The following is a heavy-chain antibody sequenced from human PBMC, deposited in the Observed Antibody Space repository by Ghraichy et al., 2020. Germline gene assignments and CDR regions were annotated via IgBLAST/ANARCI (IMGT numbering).Heavy chain of an antibody. Sequence: ASVKVSCKASGYTFTSYGISWVRQAPGQGLEWMGWISPYNGNTNYAQKLQGRVTMTTDTSTNTAYMELRSLRSDDTAVYYCARVWYYGSVSSGFDYWGQGTLVTVSS. CDR2: ISPYNGNT. D-gene: IGHD3-10*01. J-gene: IGHJ4*02. V-gene: IGHV1-18*04. CDR3: ARVWYYGSVSSGFDY. CDR1: GYTFTSYG.